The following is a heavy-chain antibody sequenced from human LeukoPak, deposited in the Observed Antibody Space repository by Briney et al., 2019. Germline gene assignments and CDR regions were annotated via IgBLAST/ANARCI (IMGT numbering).Heavy chain of an antibody. J-gene: IGHJ4*02. CDR2: INDSGGRT. Sequence: GGSLRLFCAASGFTFRTYAILWLRQAPGKGLDWVATINDSGGRTHYADSVKGRFTISRDNSKNTLYPQINSLRAEDTAIYYCDAANYGGQATLVTVSS. CDR3: DAANY. CDR1: GFTFRTYA. D-gene: IGHD5-18*01. V-gene: IGHV3-23*01.